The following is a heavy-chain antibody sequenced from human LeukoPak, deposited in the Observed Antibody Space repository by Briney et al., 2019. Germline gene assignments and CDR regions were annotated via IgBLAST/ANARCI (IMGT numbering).Heavy chain of an antibody. D-gene: IGHD5-18*01. CDR1: GGSISSHY. V-gene: IGHV4-59*11. CDR3: ATIKRGSIFGYFDF. Sequence: SETLSLTCTVSGGSISSHYWSWIRQPPGKGLEWIAYLFDSVNTKDNPSLQSRLTLSAYTSKNQFSLRLSSVTAADTAVDYCATIKRGSIFGYFDFWGQGIKVTVSS. CDR2: LFDSVNT. J-gene: IGHJ4*02.